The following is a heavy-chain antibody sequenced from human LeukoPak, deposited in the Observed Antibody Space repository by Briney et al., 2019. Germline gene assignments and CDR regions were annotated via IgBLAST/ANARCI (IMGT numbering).Heavy chain of an antibody. CDR2: TRNKANSYTP. CDR3: ASEPYCGGDCYHYYFDY. V-gene: IGHV3-72*01. J-gene: IGHJ4*02. CDR1: GFTFSDHY. D-gene: IGHD2-21*02. Sequence: PGGSLRLSCAASGFTFSDHYMDWVRQAPGKGLEWVGRTRNKANSYTPEYAASVKGRFTISRDDSTNSLHLQMNSLKTEATAVYYCASEPYCGGDCYHYYFDYWGQGTLVTVSS.